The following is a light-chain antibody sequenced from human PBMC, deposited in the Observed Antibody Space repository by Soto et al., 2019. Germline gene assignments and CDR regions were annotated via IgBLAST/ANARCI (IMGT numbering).Light chain of an antibody. CDR1: STDFENYNL. CDR3: SSYAGSSARVV. J-gene: IGLJ2*01. CDR2: EGT. V-gene: IGLV2-23*01. Sequence: QSVLTQPASVSGSPGQSITISCTRSSTDFENYNLVSWYQHCPDKAPKLIIYEGTKRPSEISDRVSGSESDTTASLIISGLQPEDEADYYCSSYAGSSARVVFGGGTKLTVL.